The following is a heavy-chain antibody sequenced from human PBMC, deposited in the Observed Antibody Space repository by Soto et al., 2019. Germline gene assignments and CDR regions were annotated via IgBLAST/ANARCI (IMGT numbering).Heavy chain of an antibody. CDR1: GGSISSGDYY. V-gene: IGHV4-30-4*01. Sequence: SSETLSLTCTVSGGSISSGDYYWSWIRQPPGKGLEWIGYIYYSGSTYYNPSLKSRVTISVDTSKNQFSLKLSSVTAADTAVYYCARATVVTQNWFDPWGQGTLVTVSS. CDR3: ARATVVTQNWFDP. CDR2: IYYSGST. J-gene: IGHJ5*02. D-gene: IGHD2-21*02.